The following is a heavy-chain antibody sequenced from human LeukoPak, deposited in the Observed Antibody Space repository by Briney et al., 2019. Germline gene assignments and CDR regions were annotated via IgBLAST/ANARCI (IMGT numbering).Heavy chain of an antibody. CDR3: TKRPSTDGYNS. CDR1: GFTFSTYA. Sequence: GGSLRLSCAVSGFTFSTYAMSWVRQAPGKGLEWVSVISGSGDNTYYADSVKGRFTISRDNFKNTLYLQMNSLRTEDTALYYCTKRPSTDGYNSWGQGTLVTVSS. D-gene: IGHD5-24*01. CDR2: ISGSGDNT. V-gene: IGHV3-23*01. J-gene: IGHJ5*02.